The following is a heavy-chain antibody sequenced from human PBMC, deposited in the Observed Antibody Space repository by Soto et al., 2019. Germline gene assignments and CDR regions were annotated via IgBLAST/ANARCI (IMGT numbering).Heavy chain of an antibody. D-gene: IGHD6-25*01. CDR2: VHYTGST. V-gene: IGHV4-39*01. CDR3: ARQIYSGESSGYYGL. Sequence: SETLSLTCTVSDGSISRSTFSWGWIRQPPGKGLEWIGSVHYTGSTYYNPSLKSRLTISINSTKNHLSLKMSSVTAADTAVYYCARQIYSGESSGYYGLWGQGALVTGSS. J-gene: IGHJ4*02. CDR1: DGSISRSTFS.